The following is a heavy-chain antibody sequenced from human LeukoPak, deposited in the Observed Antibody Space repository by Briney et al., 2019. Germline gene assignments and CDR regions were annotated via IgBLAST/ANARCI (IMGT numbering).Heavy chain of an antibody. V-gene: IGHV4-59*08. J-gene: IGHJ6*02. CDR2: IYYSGNI. CDR3: ARHGIPSFYGMDV. D-gene: IGHD1-1*01. CDR1: GGSISSYY. Sequence: SETLSLTCTVSGGSISSYYWSWIRQPPGKGLEWIGYIYYSGNINYNPSLKSRVTISVDTSKSQFSLKLSSVTAADTAVYYCARHGIPSFYGMDVWGQGTTVTVSS.